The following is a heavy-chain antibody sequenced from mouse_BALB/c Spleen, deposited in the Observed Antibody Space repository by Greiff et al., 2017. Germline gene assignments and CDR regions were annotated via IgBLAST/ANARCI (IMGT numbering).Heavy chain of an antibody. Sequence: DVKLVESGGGLVKPGGSLKLSCAASGFTFSSYAMSWVRQTPEKRLEWVASISSGGSTYYPDSVKGRFTISRDNARNILYLQMSSLRSEDTAMYYCARGGMITYYFDYWGQGTTLTVSS. CDR2: ISSGGST. V-gene: IGHV5-6-5*01. D-gene: IGHD2-4*01. CDR1: GFTFSSYA. J-gene: IGHJ2*01. CDR3: ARGGMITYYFDY.